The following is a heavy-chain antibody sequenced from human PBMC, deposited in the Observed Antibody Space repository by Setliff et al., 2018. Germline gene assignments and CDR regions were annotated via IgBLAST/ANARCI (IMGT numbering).Heavy chain of an antibody. Sequence: QTGGSLRLSCAASGFTFSNYWMAWVRQAPGKGLEWVADIRQDATNKYYVDSVEGRFTISRDNSKNSLFLEMNSLRVEDTALYQCAREIWNMYDNSWSGYSDLWGQGTLVTVSS. CDR2: IRQDATNK. V-gene: IGHV3-7*03. J-gene: IGHJ5*02. D-gene: IGHD3-3*01. CDR1: GFTFSNYW. CDR3: AREIWNMYDNSWSGYSDL.